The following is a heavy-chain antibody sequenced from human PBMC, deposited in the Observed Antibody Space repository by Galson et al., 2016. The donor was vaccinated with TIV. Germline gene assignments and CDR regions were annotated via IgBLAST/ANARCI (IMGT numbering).Heavy chain of an antibody. J-gene: IGHJ6*02. CDR2: IYSGGST. Sequence: SLRLSCAASGFIVSSNYMTWVRQAPGKGLEWVSLIYSGGSTSYADSVKGRFTISRDNSKNTVYLQMDSLRPEDTAVYFCARDRRHCGNECFLRYYYGMDAWGQGTTVTVSS. V-gene: IGHV3-66*02. D-gene: IGHD2-21*01. CDR3: ARDRRHCGNECFLRYYYGMDA. CDR1: GFIVSSNY.